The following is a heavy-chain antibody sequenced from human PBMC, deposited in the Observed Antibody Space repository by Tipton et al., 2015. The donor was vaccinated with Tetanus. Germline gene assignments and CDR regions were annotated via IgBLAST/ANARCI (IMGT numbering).Heavy chain of an antibody. Sequence: QLVQSGAEVKKPGASVKVSCKASGYTLTSYHMHWVRQAPGQGLEWMGIINPIGGSTSYAQKFQGRITMTGDTSTSTVYMDLSRLTSEDTAVYYCASLVSEVRGVFFDLWGQGTLVTVSS. CDR2: INPIGGST. CDR3: ASLVSEVRGVFFDL. D-gene: IGHD3-10*01. J-gene: IGHJ4*02. V-gene: IGHV1-46*01. CDR1: GYTLTSYH.